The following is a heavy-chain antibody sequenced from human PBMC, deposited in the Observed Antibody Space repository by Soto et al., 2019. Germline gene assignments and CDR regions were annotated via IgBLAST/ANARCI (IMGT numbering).Heavy chain of an antibody. V-gene: IGHV3-7*01. D-gene: IGHD6-13*01. CDR1: GFTFSSNW. Sequence: PGGSLRLSCAASGFTFSSNWMNWVRQAPGKGLEWVATIKPDGSEQDYVESVEGRFTISRDNAKNSVHLQMYSLRAEDTAVYYCATVPWTAAASWGQGTLVTVPS. CDR2: IKPDGSEQ. CDR3: ATVPWTAAAS. J-gene: IGHJ5*02.